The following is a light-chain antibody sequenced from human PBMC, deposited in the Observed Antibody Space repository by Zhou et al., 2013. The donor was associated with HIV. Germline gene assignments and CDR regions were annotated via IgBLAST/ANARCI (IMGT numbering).Light chain of an antibody. CDR1: QSVGYY. Sequence: EIVMTQSPATLSVSPGERASLSCRASQSVGYYLAWYQQKPGLTPRLLIYDASTRATGTPARFSGSGYGTDFTLTIRSLEPEDFAIYYCQHLQGGFGPGSRLEI. CDR2: DAS. J-gene: IGKJ2*03. V-gene: IGKV3D-15*01. CDR3: QHLQGG.